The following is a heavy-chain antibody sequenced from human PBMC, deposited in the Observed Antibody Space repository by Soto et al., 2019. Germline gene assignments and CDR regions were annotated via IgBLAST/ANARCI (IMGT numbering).Heavy chain of an antibody. CDR2: ISGSGNQI. V-gene: IGHV3-23*01. CDR1: GFTFDDYA. CDR3: AKNQDWNRPDPGAFDV. Sequence: EVQLSQSGGGLVRPGGSLRLSCAGSGFTFDDYAINWVRQAPGKGLEWVSGISGSGNQIDYTDSVEGRFIISRDDSKNTVFLQMNGLSAEGTAVYFCAKNQDWNRPDPGAFDVWGQGTTVTVTS. J-gene: IGHJ3*01. D-gene: IGHD1-1*01.